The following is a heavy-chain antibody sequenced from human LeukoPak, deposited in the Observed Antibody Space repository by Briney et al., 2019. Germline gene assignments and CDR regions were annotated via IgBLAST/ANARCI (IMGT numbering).Heavy chain of an antibody. Sequence: SETLSLTCTVSGATVTSYHWNWIRQSPEKGLEWIANVDNNGSTKYNPSLRGRGTMSLDTSKNRFHLKLETVTPADTGRYYCARGFYEPFDGWGQGTLVTVSS. CDR3: ARGFYEPFDG. D-gene: IGHD2/OR15-2a*01. CDR2: VDNNGST. CDR1: GATVTSYH. J-gene: IGHJ5*02. V-gene: IGHV4-59*02.